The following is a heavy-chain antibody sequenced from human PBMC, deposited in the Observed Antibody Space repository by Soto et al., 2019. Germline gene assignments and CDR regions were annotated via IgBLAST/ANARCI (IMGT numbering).Heavy chain of an antibody. V-gene: IGHV4-59*01. Sequence: PLETLSLTCTVSGGSISSYYWSWIRQPPGKGLEWIGYIYYSGSTNYNPSLKSRVTISVDTSKNQFSLKLSSVTAADTAVYYCARDLTSYYYGSGREGPYNWFDPWGQGTLVTVSS. J-gene: IGHJ5*02. CDR3: ARDLTSYYYGSGREGPYNWFDP. CDR1: GGSISSYY. D-gene: IGHD3-10*01. CDR2: IYYSGST.